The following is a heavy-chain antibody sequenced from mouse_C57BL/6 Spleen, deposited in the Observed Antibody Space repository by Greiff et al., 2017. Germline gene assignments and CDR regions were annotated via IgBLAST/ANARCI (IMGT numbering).Heavy chain of an antibody. D-gene: IGHD1-1*01. V-gene: IGHV1-84*01. CDR2: IYPGSGNT. Sequence: QVQLKESGPELVKPGASVKISCKASGYTFTDYYINWVKQRPGQGLEWIGWIYPGSGNTKYNEKFKGKATLTVDTSSSTAYMQRSSLTAEDSAVYFCARCPYYYYGSSYWYFDVWGTGTTVTVSS. J-gene: IGHJ1*03. CDR3: ARCPYYYYGSSYWYFDV. CDR1: GYTFTDYY.